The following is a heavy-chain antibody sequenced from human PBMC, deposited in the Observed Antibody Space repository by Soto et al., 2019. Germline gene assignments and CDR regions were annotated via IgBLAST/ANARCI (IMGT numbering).Heavy chain of an antibody. V-gene: IGHV4-39*07. D-gene: IGHD3-10*02. CDR1: GGSISSSSYY. CDR2: IYYSGST. CDR3: ARDLLFGELLSLTYFYCYGMDV. Sequence: PSETLSLTCTVSGGSISSSSYYWGWIRQPPGKGLEWIGSIYYSGSTYYNPSLKSRVTISVDTSKNQFSLKLSSVTAADTAVYYCARDLLFGELLSLTYFYCYGMDVSGQGTTFTVSS. J-gene: IGHJ6*02.